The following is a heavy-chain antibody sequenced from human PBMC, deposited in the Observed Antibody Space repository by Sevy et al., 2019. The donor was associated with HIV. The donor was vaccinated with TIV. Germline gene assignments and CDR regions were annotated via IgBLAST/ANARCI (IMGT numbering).Heavy chain of an antibody. J-gene: IGHJ6*02. CDR3: AGEFRIVVVPDYYYYGMDV. CDR1: GFTFSSYA. Sequence: GGSLRLSCAASGFTFSSYAMHWVRQAPGKGLEWVAVISYDGSNKYYADSVKGRFTIPSDNSNNTLDLQMNSLRAEDTAVYYCAGEFRIVVVPDYYYYGMDVWGQGTTVTVSS. V-gene: IGHV3-30-3*01. CDR2: ISYDGSNK. D-gene: IGHD2-2*01.